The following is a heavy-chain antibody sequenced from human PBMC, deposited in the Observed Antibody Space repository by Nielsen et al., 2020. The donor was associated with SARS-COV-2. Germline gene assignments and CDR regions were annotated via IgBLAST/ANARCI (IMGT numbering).Heavy chain of an antibody. CDR1: GFTFSSYS. V-gene: IGHV3-74*01. CDR3: ARGLSIAAAYYFDY. Sequence: GESLKISCAASGFTFSSYSMHWVRQAPGKGLVWVSRINSDGSSTSYADSVKGRFTISRDNAKNTLYLQMNSLRAEDTAVYYCARGLSIAAAYYFDYWGQGTLVTVSS. CDR2: INSDGSST. J-gene: IGHJ4*02. D-gene: IGHD6-6*01.